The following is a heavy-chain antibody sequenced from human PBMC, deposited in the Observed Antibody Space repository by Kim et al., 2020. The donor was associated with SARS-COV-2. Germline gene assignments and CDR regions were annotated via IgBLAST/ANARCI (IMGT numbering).Heavy chain of an antibody. V-gene: IGHV3-48*02. CDR3: ARVLLWFGTYYFDY. J-gene: IGHJ4*02. Sequence: GGSLRLSCAASGFTFSSYSMNWVHQAPGKGLEWVSYISSSSSTIYYADSVKGRFTISRDNAKNSLYLQMNSLRDEDTAVYYCARVLLWFGTYYFDYWGQGTLVTVSS. D-gene: IGHD3-10*01. CDR2: ISSSSSTI. CDR1: GFTFSSYS.